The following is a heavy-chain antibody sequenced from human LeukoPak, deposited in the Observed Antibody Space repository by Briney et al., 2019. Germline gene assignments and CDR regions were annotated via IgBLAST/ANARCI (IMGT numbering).Heavy chain of an antibody. J-gene: IGHJ4*01. V-gene: IGHV4-59*01. CDR2: IYKSENT. CDR3: VIGEGWQPDY. Sequence: SETLSLTCAVSGASISSFFCNWVRQPPGKGLEWIGYIYKSENTNYNPSLKSRVTISGDTSKNEFSLKLTSVTAADTAEYYCVIGEGWQPDYWGQGTLVTVSS. CDR1: GASISSFF. D-gene: IGHD5-24*01.